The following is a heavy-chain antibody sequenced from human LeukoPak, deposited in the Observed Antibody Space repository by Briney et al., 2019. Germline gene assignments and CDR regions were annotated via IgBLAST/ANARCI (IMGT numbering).Heavy chain of an antibody. CDR1: GFTFGSYG. CDR2: ITPNADRT. V-gene: IGHV3-23*01. J-gene: IGHJ1*01. D-gene: IGHD3-22*01. Sequence: GGSLRLSCAASGFTFGSYGMSWVRQAPGKGLEWVSFITPNADRTSYADSVAGRFTISRDNPRNTLYMQMNSLRDEDTPVYYCAIMHGYYDGSGYWVQWGQGTLVTVSS. CDR3: AIMHGYYDGSGYWVQ.